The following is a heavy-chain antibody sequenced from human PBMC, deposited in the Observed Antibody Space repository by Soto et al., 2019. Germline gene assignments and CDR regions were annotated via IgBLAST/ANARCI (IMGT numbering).Heavy chain of an antibody. Sequence: GALRLSCAASRFTFSNYAMSWVRQAPGKGLEWVSTICGSGAHTYYADSVKGRFTISRDNSKNTLYLQMNSLRAEDTAVYYCGNWSYDSPMDVWGQGTTVTVSS. V-gene: IGHV3-23*01. CDR2: ICGSGAHT. CDR1: RFTFSNYA. J-gene: IGHJ6*02. CDR3: GNWSYDSPMDV. D-gene: IGHD1-7*01.